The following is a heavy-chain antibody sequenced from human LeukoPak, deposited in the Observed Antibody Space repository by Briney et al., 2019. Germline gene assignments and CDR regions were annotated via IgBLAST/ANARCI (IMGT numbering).Heavy chain of an antibody. CDR3: ASQQWEL. V-gene: IGHV3-7*01. D-gene: IGHD1-26*01. J-gene: IGHJ4*02. Sequence: GGSLRLSCAASGFTFSSSWMNWVRQAPGKGLVWVASIKHDGSERHYVDSVKGRFTISRDSAKNSVHLQMNSLRAEDTAVYYCASQQWELWGQGALVTVPS. CDR2: IKHDGSER. CDR1: GFTFSSSW.